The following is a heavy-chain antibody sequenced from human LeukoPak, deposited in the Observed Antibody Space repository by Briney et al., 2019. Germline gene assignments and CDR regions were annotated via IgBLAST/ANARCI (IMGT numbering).Heavy chain of an antibody. D-gene: IGHD6-19*01. J-gene: IGHJ4*02. CDR1: GFNVSSAY. CDR2: IYSDGNT. Sequence: PGGALRLSCAASGFNVSSAYISWVRPAPGEGLEWLSAIYSDGNTYYADSVKGRFTIFRDNSKNMLYLQMNSLRADDTAVYYCARAPSGWYFDSWGQGTLVTVSS. CDR3: ARAPSGWYFDS. V-gene: IGHV3-53*01.